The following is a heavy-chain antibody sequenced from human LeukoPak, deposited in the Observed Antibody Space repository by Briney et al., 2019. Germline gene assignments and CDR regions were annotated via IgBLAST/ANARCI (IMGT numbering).Heavy chain of an antibody. V-gene: IGHV3-43*01. CDR2: ISWDGGRS. D-gene: IGHD1-26*01. J-gene: IGHJ4*02. CDR1: GFTFDDYT. CDR3: AKDHGRGSYFFDY. Sequence: GSLRLSCAASGFTFDDYTMHWVRQAPGKGLEWVSVISWDGGRSNYADSVKGRFTISRDNTRNSLYLQMHSLRTEDTALYYCAKDHGRGSYFFDYWGQGTLVTVSS.